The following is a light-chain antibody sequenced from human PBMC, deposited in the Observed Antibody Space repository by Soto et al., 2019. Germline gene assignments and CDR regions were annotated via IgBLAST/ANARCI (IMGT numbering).Light chain of an antibody. CDR2: EVT. CDR1: SSDVGAFNY. CDR3: SSYSSSGTVM. V-gene: IGLV2-14*01. J-gene: IGLJ3*02. Sequence: QSALTQPASVSGSPGQSITISCTGTSSDVGAFNYVSWYQQHPGKAPQLMIYEVTNRPSGVSNRFSGSKSGNTASLTVSGLRPEDEADYYCSSYSSSGTVMFGGGTKLTVL.